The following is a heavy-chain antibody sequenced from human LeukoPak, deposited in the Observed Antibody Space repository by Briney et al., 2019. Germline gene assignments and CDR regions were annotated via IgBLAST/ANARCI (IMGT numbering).Heavy chain of an antibody. J-gene: IGHJ4*02. CDR1: GFTFSSYA. Sequence: PRGSLRLSCAASGFTFSSYAMSWVRQAPGKGLEWVSAISGSGGSTYYADSVKGRFTISRDNSKNTLYLQMNSLRAEDTAVYYCAKALSNRITMIVVSGWGQGTLVTVSS. CDR2: ISGSGGST. V-gene: IGHV3-23*01. CDR3: AKALSNRITMIVVSG. D-gene: IGHD3-22*01.